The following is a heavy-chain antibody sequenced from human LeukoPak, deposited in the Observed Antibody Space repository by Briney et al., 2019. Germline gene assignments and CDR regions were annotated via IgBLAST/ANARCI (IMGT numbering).Heavy chain of an antibody. V-gene: IGHV1-2*02. Sequence: ASVKVSCKASGYTFTGYYMHWVRQAPGQGLEWMGWINPNSGGTKYAQKFQGRVTMTRDTSISTAYMELSRLRSDDTAVYYCARDPGNPGFDYWGQGTLVTVSS. CDR2: INPNSGGT. CDR3: ARDPGNPGFDY. J-gene: IGHJ4*02. CDR1: GYTFTGYY.